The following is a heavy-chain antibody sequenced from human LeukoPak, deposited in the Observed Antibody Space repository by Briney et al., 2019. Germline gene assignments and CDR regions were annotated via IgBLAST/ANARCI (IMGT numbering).Heavy chain of an antibody. V-gene: IGHV1-8*01. D-gene: IGHD2-15*01. CDR3: ARVRPCSGGSCYRNWFDP. J-gene: IGHJ5*02. CDR1: GYAFTSYD. Sequence: APVKVSCKASGYAFTSYDINRVRQATGQGLEWMGWMNPNSGNTGYAQKFQGRVTMTRNTSISTAYMELSSLRSEDTAVYYCARVRPCSGGSCYRNWFDPWGQGTLVTVSS. CDR2: MNPNSGNT.